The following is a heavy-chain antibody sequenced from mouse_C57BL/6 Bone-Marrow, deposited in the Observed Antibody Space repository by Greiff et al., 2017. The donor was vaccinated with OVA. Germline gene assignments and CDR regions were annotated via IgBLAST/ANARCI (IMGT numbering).Heavy chain of an antibody. Sequence: QVQLQQSGAELVKPGASVKLSCKASGYTFTSYWMHWVKQRPGQGLEWIGYINPSSGYTKYNQKFKDKATLTADKSSSTAYMQLSSLTYEDSAVYYCARSDTTVVPPFAYWGQGTLVTVSA. CDR1: GYTFTSYW. CDR2: INPSSGYT. J-gene: IGHJ3*01. CDR3: ARSDTTVVPPFAY. D-gene: IGHD1-1*01. V-gene: IGHV1-7*01.